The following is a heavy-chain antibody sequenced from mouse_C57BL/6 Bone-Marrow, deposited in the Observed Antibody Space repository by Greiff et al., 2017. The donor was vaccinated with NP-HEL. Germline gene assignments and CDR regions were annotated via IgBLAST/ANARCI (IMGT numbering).Heavy chain of an antibody. D-gene: IGHD2-2*01. J-gene: IGHJ2*01. CDR1: GYTFTSYG. Sequence: QVQLQQSGAELARPGASVKLSCKASGYTFTSYGISWVKQRPGQGLEWIGEIYPRSGNTYYNEKFKGKATLTADKSSSTAYMELRSLTSEDSAVYFCARWAMVTTDFDYWGQGTTLTVSS. V-gene: IGHV1-81*01. CDR2: IYPRSGNT. CDR3: ARWAMVTTDFDY.